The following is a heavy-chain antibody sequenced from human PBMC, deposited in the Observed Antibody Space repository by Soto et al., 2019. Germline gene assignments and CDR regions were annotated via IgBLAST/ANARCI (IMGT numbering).Heavy chain of an antibody. CDR2: IIPIFGTA. J-gene: IGHJ4*02. CDR3: ARGWGYDSNDYYYAY. V-gene: IGHV1-69*01. Sequence: QVQLVQSGAEVRKPGSSVKVSCKASGGTFSRHAISWVRQAPGQGLAWMGGIIPIFGTANQAQKFQGRVTIIADEPTSTVYMELSSLRSEDTAMYYCARGWGYDSNDYYYAYWGQGTLVIVSS. D-gene: IGHD3-22*01. CDR1: GGTFSRHA.